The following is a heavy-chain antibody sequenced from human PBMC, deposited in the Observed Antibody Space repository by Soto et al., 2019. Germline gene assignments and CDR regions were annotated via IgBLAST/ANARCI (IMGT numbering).Heavy chain of an antibody. Sequence: EVQLAEFGGGLVKPGRSLRLSCAASGFTFSSYSMNWVRQAPGKGLEWVSSISSSSSYIYYADSVKGRFTISRDNAKNSLYLQMNSLRAEDTAVYYCARDGVVVIAFKRNSGGNAFDIWGQGTMVTVSS. J-gene: IGHJ3*02. V-gene: IGHV3-21*01. CDR2: ISSSSSYI. CDR1: GFTFSSYS. D-gene: IGHD2-21*01. CDR3: ARDGVVVIAFKRNSGGNAFDI.